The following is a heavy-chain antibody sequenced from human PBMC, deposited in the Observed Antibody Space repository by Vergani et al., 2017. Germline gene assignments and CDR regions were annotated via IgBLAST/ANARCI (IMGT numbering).Heavy chain of an antibody. V-gene: IGHV4-4*03. D-gene: IGHD3-3*01. CDR2: IYHSGST. CDR1: GGSISSSNW. Sequence: QVQLQESGPGLVKPPGTLSLTCAVSGGSISSSNWWSWVRQPPGKGLEWIGEIYHSGSTNYNPSLKSRVTISVDKSKNQFSLKLSSVTAADTAVYYCAREVEYYDFWSGLKPYWYFDLWGRGTLVTVSS. CDR3: AREVEYYDFWSGLKPYWYFDL. J-gene: IGHJ2*01.